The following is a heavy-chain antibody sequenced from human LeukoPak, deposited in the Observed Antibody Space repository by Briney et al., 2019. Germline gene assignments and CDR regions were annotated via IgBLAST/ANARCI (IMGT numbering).Heavy chain of an antibody. D-gene: IGHD2/OR15-2a*01. V-gene: IGHV3-33*06. J-gene: IGHJ6*03. CDR3: AKSPNIGNYYYYMDV. Sequence: PGGSLRLSCAASGFTFGDFGMHWVRQAPGMGLEFVAGIWYDGTNRYYADSLKGRFTISRDNSKDTLFLQVSSLRAEDSAVYYCAKSPNIGNYYYYMDVWGKGTRSPSP. CDR2: IWYDGTNR. CDR1: GFTFGDFG.